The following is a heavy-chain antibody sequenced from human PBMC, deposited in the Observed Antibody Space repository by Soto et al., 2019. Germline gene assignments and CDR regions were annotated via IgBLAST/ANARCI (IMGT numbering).Heavy chain of an antibody. D-gene: IGHD6-6*01. CDR3: ARLRRYSSSAIDY. J-gene: IGHJ4*02. V-gene: IGHV3-53*01. Sequence: GGSLRLACAASGVTVSSNYMSWVRQAPGKGLEWVSVIYSGGSTYYADSVKGRFTISRDNSKNTLYLQMNSLRAEDTAVYYCARLRRYSSSAIDYWGQGTLVTVSS. CDR1: GVTVSSNY. CDR2: IYSGGST.